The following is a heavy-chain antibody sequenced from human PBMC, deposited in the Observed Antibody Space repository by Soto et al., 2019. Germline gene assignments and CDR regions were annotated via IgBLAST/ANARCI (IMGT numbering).Heavy chain of an antibody. D-gene: IGHD1-20*01. CDR1: GGSISSYY. V-gene: IGHV4-59*08. CDR3: ARRYRRRRLYFDY. Sequence: PSETLSLTCTVSGGSISSYYWSWIRQPPGKGLEWIGYIYYSGSTNYNPSLKSRVTISVDTSKNQFSLKLSSVTAADTAVYYCARRYRRRRLYFDYRGPGTLVTVFS. CDR2: IYYSGST. J-gene: IGHJ4*02.